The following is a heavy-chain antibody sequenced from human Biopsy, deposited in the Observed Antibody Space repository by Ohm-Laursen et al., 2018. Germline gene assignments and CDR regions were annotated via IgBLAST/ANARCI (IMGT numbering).Heavy chain of an antibody. CDR2: VYYTGST. D-gene: IGHD3-22*01. J-gene: IGHJ2*01. CDR1: GDSISSYY. V-gene: IGHV4-59*01. CDR3: ARDRGYYSDRTVPGYFDL. Sequence: GTLSLTCTVSGDSISSYYWSWIRQPPGKGLQWIGYVYYTGSTDYNPSLQSRVTISVDTSKNHFSLRLRLVTPADTAIYYCARDRGYYSDRTVPGYFDLWGRGTLVTVSS.